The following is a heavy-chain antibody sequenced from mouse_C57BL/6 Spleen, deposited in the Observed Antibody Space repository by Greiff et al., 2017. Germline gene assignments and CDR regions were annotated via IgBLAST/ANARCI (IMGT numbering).Heavy chain of an antibody. CDR3: ASQLGGIYFDY. V-gene: IGHV5-6*01. J-gene: IGHJ2*01. CDR1: GFTFSSYG. D-gene: IGHD4-1*01. CDR2: ISSGGSYT. Sequence: EVKLVESGGDLVKPGGSLKLSCAASGFTFSSYGMSWVRQTPDKRLEWVATISSGGSYTYYPDSVKGRFTISRDNAKNTLYLQMSSLKSEDTAMYYCASQLGGIYFDYWGQGTTLTVSS.